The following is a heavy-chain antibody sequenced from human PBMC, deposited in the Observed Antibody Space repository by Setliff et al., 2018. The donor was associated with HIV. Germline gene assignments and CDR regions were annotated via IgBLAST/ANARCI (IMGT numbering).Heavy chain of an antibody. CDR2: IYPGDSDT. V-gene: IGHV5-51*01. CDR3: ARHFGISYRSPFDP. J-gene: IGHJ5*02. Sequence: GESLKISCQGSGYTFTTYWIAWVRQMPGNGLEWMGIIYPGDSDTRYSPSFQGQVTISVDKSTSTAYLQWSSLKASDSAIYYCARHFGISYRSPFDPWGQGTLVTVSS. D-gene: IGHD3-3*01. CDR1: GYTFTTYW.